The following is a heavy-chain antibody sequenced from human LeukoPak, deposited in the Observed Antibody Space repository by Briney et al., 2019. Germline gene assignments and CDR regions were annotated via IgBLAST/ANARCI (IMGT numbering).Heavy chain of an antibody. D-gene: IGHD3-10*01. CDR2: IIPILGIA. Sequence: SVKVSCKASGYTFTSYGISWVRQAPGQGLEWMGRIIPILGIANYAQKFQGRVTITADKSTSTAYMELSSLRSEDTAVYYCARDRQGFTMVRGVIINDAFDIWGQGTMVTVSS. V-gene: IGHV1-69*04. CDR1: GYTFTSYG. J-gene: IGHJ3*02. CDR3: ARDRQGFTMVRGVIINDAFDI.